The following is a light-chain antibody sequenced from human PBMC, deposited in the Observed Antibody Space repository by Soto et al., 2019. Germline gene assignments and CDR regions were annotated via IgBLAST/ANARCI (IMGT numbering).Light chain of an antibody. CDR2: AAS. Sequence: EIGVTQSPGILPVSPGDRATLSCRASQSCGRNLAGNPQKPGQAPTRHIYAASTRATGRPARFSDSGSGTDFTLTIRSLQSEDFAVYYRQEYSKWPLFTFGPGTRVDIK. V-gene: IGKV3-15*01. J-gene: IGKJ3*01. CDR1: QSCGRN. CDR3: QEYSKWPLFT.